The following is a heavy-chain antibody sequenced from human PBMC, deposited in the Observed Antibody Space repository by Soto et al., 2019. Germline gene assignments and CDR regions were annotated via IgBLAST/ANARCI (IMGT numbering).Heavy chain of an antibody. CDR1: GFTFSTFA. CDR3: AKAREVTLVRISLAQ. CDR2: ISHDGRIE. V-gene: IGHV3-30-3*01. Sequence: LRLSCAASGFTFSTFAFHWVRHAPVEGLDWVALISHDGRIEKYADSVKGRFTISRDNSKNTLYLQMNSLRAEDTAIYYCAKAREVTLVRISLAQWGQGTLVTVSS. D-gene: IGHD3-10*01. J-gene: IGHJ4*02.